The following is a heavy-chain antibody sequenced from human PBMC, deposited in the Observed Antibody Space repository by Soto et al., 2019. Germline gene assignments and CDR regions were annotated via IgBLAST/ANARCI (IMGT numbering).Heavy chain of an antibody. D-gene: IGHD2-15*01. CDR2: ISAYNGNT. CDR3: ARVVGMDAFDT. Sequence: GASVKVCCEASGYTFTSYGISWLRQAPGQGLEWMGWISAYNGNTNYAQKLQGRVTMTTDTSTSTAYMELRSLRSDDTAVYYCARVVGMDAFDTWGQVTMVTGSS. V-gene: IGHV1-18*01. CDR1: GYTFTSYG. J-gene: IGHJ3*02.